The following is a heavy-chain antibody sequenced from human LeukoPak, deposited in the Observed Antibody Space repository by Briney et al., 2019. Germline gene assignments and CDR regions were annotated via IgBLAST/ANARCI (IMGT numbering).Heavy chain of an antibody. CDR1: GGSISSSSYY. D-gene: IGHD4-17*01. Sequence: SETLSLTCTVSGGSISSSSYYWGWLRQPPGTGLEWIGSIYYSGSTYYNPSLKSRVTISVDTSKNQFSLKLSSVTAADTAVYYCARGKLREYYFDYWGQGTLVTVSS. J-gene: IGHJ4*02. CDR2: IYYSGST. CDR3: ARGKLREYYFDY. V-gene: IGHV4-39*07.